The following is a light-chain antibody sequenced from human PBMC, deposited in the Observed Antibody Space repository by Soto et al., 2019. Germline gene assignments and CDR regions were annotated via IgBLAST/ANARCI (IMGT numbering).Light chain of an antibody. CDR2: EVS. CDR1: SSDIGGHKY. Sequence: QSALTQPASVSGSPGQSITISCTGTSSDIGGHKYVSWYQQHPDKAPKVLIFEVSNRPSGISNRFSGSKSGNTASLTISGLQAEDEADYYCSSYTSSSTRVFGGGTKLTVL. CDR3: SSYTSSSTRV. V-gene: IGLV2-14*01. J-gene: IGLJ3*02.